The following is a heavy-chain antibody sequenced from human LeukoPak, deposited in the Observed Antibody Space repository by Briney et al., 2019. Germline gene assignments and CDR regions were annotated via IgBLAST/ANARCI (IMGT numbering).Heavy chain of an antibody. CDR3: ARALYCSGSSCYSSASDY. J-gene: IGHJ4*02. Sequence: ASVKVSCKTSGYTFTSYYFHWVRQAPGQGLEWMGIINPSGGSTSYAQKFQGRVTMTRGTSTSTVYMELSSLSSEDTAVYYCARALYCSGSSCYSSASDYWGQGTLVTVSS. CDR1: GYTFTSYY. V-gene: IGHV1-46*01. D-gene: IGHD2-15*01. CDR2: INPSGGST.